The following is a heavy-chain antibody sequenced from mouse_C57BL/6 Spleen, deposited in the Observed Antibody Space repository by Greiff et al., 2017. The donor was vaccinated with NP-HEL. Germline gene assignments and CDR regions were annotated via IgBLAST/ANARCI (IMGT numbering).Heavy chain of an antibody. D-gene: IGHD4-1*01. CDR3: ANWDAFDY. CDR1: GYTFTDYE. CDR2: IDPETGGT. J-gene: IGHJ2*01. V-gene: IGHV1-15*01. Sequence: QVQLQQPGAELVKPGASVKLSCKASGYTFTDYEMHWVKQTPVHGLEWIGAIDPETGGTAYNQKFKGKAILTADKSSSTAYMELRSLTSEDSAVYYCANWDAFDYWGQGTTLTVSS.